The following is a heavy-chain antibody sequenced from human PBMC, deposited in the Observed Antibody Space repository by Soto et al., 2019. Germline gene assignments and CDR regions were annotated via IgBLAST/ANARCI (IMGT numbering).Heavy chain of an antibody. D-gene: IGHD3-16*01. CDR3: VRRGIGNLHGLVAV. Sequence: QVQLQQSAPGLVKPSETLSLTCSVSSGPSSSHNWGWIRHPPGRGLAWIGYVYSTGGTRYKPSLKSPVTKSADTSTNHIALTLTSVTAADTAVYYFVRRGIGNLHGLVAVGGQGTTV. J-gene: IGHJ6*02. CDR2: VYSTGGT. CDR1: SGPSSSHN. V-gene: IGHV4-59*11.